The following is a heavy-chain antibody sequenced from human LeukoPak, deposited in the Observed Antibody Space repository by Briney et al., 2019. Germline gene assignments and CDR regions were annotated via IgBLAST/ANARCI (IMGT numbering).Heavy chain of an antibody. CDR3: ARDRDYDILTAYYRPNAFDI. D-gene: IGHD3-9*01. J-gene: IGHJ3*02. CDR2: INSGTSYI. V-gene: IGHV3-21*01. CDR1: GFTFSSYN. Sequence: GGSLRLSCAASGFTFSSYNMNWVRQAPGKGLEWVSSINSGTSYIYYADSVKGRFTISRDNAKNSLYLQMNSLRAEDTAVYYCARDRDYDILTAYYRPNAFDIWGQGTMVTVSS.